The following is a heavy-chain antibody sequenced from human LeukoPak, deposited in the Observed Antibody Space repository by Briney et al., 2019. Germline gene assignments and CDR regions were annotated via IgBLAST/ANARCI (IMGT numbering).Heavy chain of an antibody. CDR3: AKAMEGANIFDY. Sequence: GGSLRLSCAASGFTFSSYGMHWVRQAPGKGLEGVAVIWYDGSNKYYADSVKGRFTISRDNSKNTLYLQMNSLRAEDTAVYYCAKAMEGANIFDYWGQGTLVTVSS. J-gene: IGHJ4*02. CDR2: IWYDGSNK. D-gene: IGHD1-26*01. CDR1: GFTFSSYG. V-gene: IGHV3-33*06.